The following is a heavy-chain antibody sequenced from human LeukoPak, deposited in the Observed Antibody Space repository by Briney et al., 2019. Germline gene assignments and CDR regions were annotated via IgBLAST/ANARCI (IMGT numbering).Heavy chain of an antibody. J-gene: IGHJ6*03. CDR3: AKNGDRGAYCSGGTCYPYYYYYMDV. D-gene: IGHD2-15*01. Sequence: GGTLRLSCAASGLTFSSYGMSWVRQAPGRGLEWVSAISTTGGTTYYADSVRGRFTISRDNSRNTLYLQMNSLRAEDTAIYYCAKNGDRGAYCSGGTCYPYYYYYMDVWGKGTTVTISS. V-gene: IGHV3-23*01. CDR2: ISTTGGTT. CDR1: GLTFSSYG.